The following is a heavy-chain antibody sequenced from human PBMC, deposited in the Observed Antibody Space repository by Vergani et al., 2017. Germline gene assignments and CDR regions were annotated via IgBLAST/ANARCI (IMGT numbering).Heavy chain of an antibody. CDR2: ISGSGGST. J-gene: IGHJ6*02. V-gene: IGHV3-23*01. CDR3: AKANPRNSGYDYLYYYHAMDV. D-gene: IGHD5-12*01. Sequence: EVQLLESGGDLVQPGGSLRLSCAASVFTFTHYAMNWVRQAPGKGLEWVSGISGSGGSTYYAGSVKGRFTISRDSSKNTLYLQMNSLSAGDTAVYYCAKANPRNSGYDYLYYYHAMDVWGQGTTVTVSS. CDR1: VFTFTHYA.